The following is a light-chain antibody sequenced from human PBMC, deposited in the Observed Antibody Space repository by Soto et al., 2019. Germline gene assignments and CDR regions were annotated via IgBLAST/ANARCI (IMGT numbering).Light chain of an antibody. V-gene: IGKV3-15*01. CDR1: QSVSSS. CDR3: QQYKNWPPLR. J-gene: IGKJ4*02. Sequence: EIVMTQSPATLSVSPGDRATLSCSASQSVSSSLPWYRQIPGQAPRLLIYDASTRATGIPARFGGSGSGTELTLTISSLQSEDFAFCYSQQYKNWPPLRFGGGTKVELK. CDR2: DAS.